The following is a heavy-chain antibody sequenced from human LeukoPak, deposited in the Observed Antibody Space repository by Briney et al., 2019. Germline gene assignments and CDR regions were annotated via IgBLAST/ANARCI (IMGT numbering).Heavy chain of an antibody. CDR3: ARRGGVILSDAFDI. D-gene: IGHD3-3*01. Sequence: PGGSLRLSCAASGFTFSSYSMNWVRQAPGKGLEWVSSISSSSSSYIYYADSVKGRFTISRDNAKNSLYLQMNSLRAEDTAVYYCARRGGVILSDAFDIWGQGTMVTVSS. V-gene: IGHV3-21*01. CDR2: ISSSSSSYI. J-gene: IGHJ3*02. CDR1: GFTFSSYS.